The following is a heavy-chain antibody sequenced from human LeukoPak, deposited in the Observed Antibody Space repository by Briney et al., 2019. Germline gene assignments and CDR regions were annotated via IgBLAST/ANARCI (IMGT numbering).Heavy chain of an antibody. V-gene: IGHV4-34*01. CDR3: ARVGDQYSSSPLNYFDY. J-gene: IGHJ4*01. Sequence: KPSETLSLTCAVYGGSFSGYYWSWIRQPPGKGLEWIGEINHSGSTNYNPSLKSRVTISVDTSKNQFSLKLSSVTAADTAVYYCARVGDQYSSSPLNYFDYWGQRTLVTVSS. D-gene: IGHD6-13*01. CDR2: INHSGST. CDR1: GGSFSGYY.